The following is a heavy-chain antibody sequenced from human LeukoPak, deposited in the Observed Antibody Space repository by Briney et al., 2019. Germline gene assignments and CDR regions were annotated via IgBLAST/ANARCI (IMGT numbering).Heavy chain of an antibody. Sequence: GGSLRLSCAASGFIFSYYSMNWVSQAPGKGMEWASSINSKSNYMSYADSVKGRFTISRDNAKNSLYLQMTSLRAEDTAVYYCARSEFEAFDMWGRGTMVTVSS. D-gene: IGHD3-10*01. J-gene: IGHJ3*02. V-gene: IGHV3-21*01. CDR3: ARSEFEAFDM. CDR1: GFIFSYYS. CDR2: INSKSNYM.